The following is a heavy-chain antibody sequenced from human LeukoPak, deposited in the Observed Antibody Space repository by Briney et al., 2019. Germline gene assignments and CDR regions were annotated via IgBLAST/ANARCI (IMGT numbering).Heavy chain of an antibody. CDR3: ARDPDTVTTPGPRGY. J-gene: IGHJ4*02. CDR1: GGSISSSSYY. CDR2: IYYSGST. Sequence: SETLSLTCTVSGGSISSSSYYWGWIRQPPGKGLEWIGSIYYSGSTYYNPSLKSRVTISVDTSKNQFSLKLSSVTAADTAVYYCARDPDTVTTPGPRGYWGQGTLVTVSS. D-gene: IGHD4-17*01. V-gene: IGHV4-39*07.